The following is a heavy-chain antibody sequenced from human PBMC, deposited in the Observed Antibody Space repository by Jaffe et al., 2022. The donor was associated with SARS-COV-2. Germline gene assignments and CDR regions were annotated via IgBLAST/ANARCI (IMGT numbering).Heavy chain of an antibody. CDR3: ARYFTYYYYYLDV. CDR2: INTNTGNP. Sequence: QVQLVQSGSEVGRPGASVKLSCKTSGYTFTTFALAWVRQAPGQGLEWLGWINTNTGNPSYAQGSTGRLVFSSDTSLNTAYLQINSLKAEDTAIYYCARYFTYYYYYLDVWGKGTTVTVSS. CDR1: GYTFTTFA. V-gene: IGHV7-4-1*02. D-gene: IGHD3-9*01. J-gene: IGHJ6*03.